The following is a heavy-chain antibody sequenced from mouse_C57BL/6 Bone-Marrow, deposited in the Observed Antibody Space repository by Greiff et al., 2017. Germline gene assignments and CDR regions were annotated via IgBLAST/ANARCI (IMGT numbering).Heavy chain of an antibody. V-gene: IGHV5-16*01. CDR1: GFTFSDYY. Sequence: EVQVVESEGGLVQPGSSMKLSCTASGFTFSDYYMAWVRQVPEKGLEWVANINYDGSSTYYLDSLKSRFLISRDNAKNILYLQMSSLKSEDTATYYCARAPYFDYWGQGTTLTVSS. CDR2: INYDGSST. J-gene: IGHJ2*01. CDR3: ARAPYFDY.